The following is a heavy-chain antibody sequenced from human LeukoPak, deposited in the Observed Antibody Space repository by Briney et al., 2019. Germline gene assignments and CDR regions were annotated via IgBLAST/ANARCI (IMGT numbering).Heavy chain of an antibody. D-gene: IGHD3-22*01. J-gene: IGHJ3*02. CDR1: GYTFTTYA. Sequence: GASVKVSCKASGYTFTTYAMNWARQAPGQGLEWMGWINTNTGNPTYARDFTGRFVFSLDTAVDTAYLQISSLKAEDTAVYYCARENYYDLPAAFDIWGQGTMVTVSS. V-gene: IGHV7-4-1*02. CDR2: INTNTGNP. CDR3: ARENYYDLPAAFDI.